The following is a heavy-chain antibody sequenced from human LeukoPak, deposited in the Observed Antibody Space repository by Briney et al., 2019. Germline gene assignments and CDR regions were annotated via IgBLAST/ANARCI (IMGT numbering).Heavy chain of an antibody. CDR3: ARGYCSSTSCYADWFGR. D-gene: IGHD2-2*01. Sequence: GGSLRLSCAASGFTFSSYSMNWVRQAPGKGLEWVSSISSSSNIYYSDSVKGRFTISRDNAKNSLYLQLNSLRAEDTAVYYCARGYCSSTSCYADWFGRWGQETLVTVST. J-gene: IGHJ5*02. CDR1: GFTFSSYS. V-gene: IGHV3-21*01. CDR2: ISSSSNI.